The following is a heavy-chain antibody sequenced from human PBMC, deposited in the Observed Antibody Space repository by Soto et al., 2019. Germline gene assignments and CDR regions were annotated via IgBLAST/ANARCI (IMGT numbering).Heavy chain of an antibody. J-gene: IGHJ5*02. Sequence: EVQLVESGGGLVQPGRSLRLSCAASGFTFDDYAMDWVRQAPGKGLEWVSGISWNGGDIGYADSVKGRFTISRDNAKNSLYMQMNSLSVEDTALYYCARAGNSSWFYGRSANWFDPWGQGTLVTVSS. CDR2: ISWNGGDI. CDR1: GFTFDDYA. CDR3: ARAGNSSWFYGRSANWFDP. D-gene: IGHD3-10*01. V-gene: IGHV3-9*01.